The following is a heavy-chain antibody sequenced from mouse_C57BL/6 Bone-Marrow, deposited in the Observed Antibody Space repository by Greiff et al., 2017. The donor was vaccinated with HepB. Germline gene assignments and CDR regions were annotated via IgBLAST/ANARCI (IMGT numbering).Heavy chain of an antibody. D-gene: IGHD2-5*01. V-gene: IGHV1-52*01. CDR2: IDPSDSET. CDR1: GYTFTSYW. J-gene: IGHJ3*01. Sequence: VQLQQPGAELVRPGSSVKLSCKASGYTFTSYWMHWVKQRPIQGLEWIGNIDPSDSETHYNQKFKDKATLTEDKSSSTAYMQLSSLTSEDSAVYYCARSDSNPSWFAYWGQGTLVTVSA. CDR3: ARSDSNPSWFAY.